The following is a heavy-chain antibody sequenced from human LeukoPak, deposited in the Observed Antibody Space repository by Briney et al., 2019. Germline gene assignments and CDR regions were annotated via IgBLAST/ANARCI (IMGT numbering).Heavy chain of an antibody. D-gene: IGHD5-12*01. Sequence: PGGSLRLSCAGSGFTLSTYWMHWVRQAPGGGLVWVSGINTDGSTTSYADSVKGRFTISRDNAKNTVYLQMSSLRAEDTAAYYCAKESGYDVDLEYWGQGALVSVSS. CDR1: GFTLSTYW. J-gene: IGHJ4*02. CDR2: INTDGSTT. CDR3: AKESGYDVDLEY. V-gene: IGHV3-74*01.